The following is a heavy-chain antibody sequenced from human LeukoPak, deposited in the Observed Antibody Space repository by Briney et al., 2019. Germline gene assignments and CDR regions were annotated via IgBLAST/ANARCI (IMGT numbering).Heavy chain of an antibody. CDR1: GYTFTSYG. Sequence: ASVKVSCKASGYTFTSYGISWVRQAPGQGLEWMGWISAYNGNTNYAQKLQGRVTMTTDTSTSTAYMELRSLRPDDTAVYYCARDQRWPFYYYGMDVWGQGTTVTVSS. CDR3: ARDQRWPFYYYGMDV. V-gene: IGHV1-18*01. D-gene: IGHD6-13*01. J-gene: IGHJ6*02. CDR2: ISAYNGNT.